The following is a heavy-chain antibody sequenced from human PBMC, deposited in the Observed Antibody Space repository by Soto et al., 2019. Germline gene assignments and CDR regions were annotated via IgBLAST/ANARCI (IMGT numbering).Heavy chain of an antibody. J-gene: IGHJ4*02. D-gene: IGHD3-10*01. CDR2: ISGSGGST. V-gene: IGHV3-23*01. CDR3: AKAPITMVRGVIDY. Sequence: EVQLLESGGGLVQPGGSLRLSCAASGFTFSNYAMSWVRQAPGKGLEWVSGISGSGGSTYYADSVKGRFTISRDNSKNTLYLQMNSMRAEDTAVYYCAKAPITMVRGVIDYWGQGTLVTVSS. CDR1: GFTFSNYA.